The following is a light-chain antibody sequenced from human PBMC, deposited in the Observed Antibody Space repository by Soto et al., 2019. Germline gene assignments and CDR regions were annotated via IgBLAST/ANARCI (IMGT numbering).Light chain of an antibody. J-gene: IGKJ1*01. V-gene: IGKV1-39*01. CDR2: AAS. CDR3: QQSYSTTWT. CDR1: QGISTY. Sequence: DIQMTQSPSSLSASVGDRVTITCRASQGISTYLNCYHQKPGKAPKLLIYAASSLQSGVPSRFSGSRSATDFTLTISSLQPEDFATYSCQQSYSTTWTFGQGTKVEIK.